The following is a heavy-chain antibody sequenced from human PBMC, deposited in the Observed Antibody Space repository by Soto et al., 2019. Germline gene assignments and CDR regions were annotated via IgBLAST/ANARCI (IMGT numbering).Heavy chain of an antibody. CDR2: ISGSGGST. Sequence: PGGSLRLSCAASGFTFSSYAMSWVRQAPGKGLEWVSAISGSGGSTYYADSVKGRFTISRDNSKNTLYLQMNSLRAEDTAVYYCASPYSSSYRGRFTDSYYYGMDVWGQGTTVTVSS. V-gene: IGHV3-23*01. J-gene: IGHJ6*02. CDR3: ASPYSSSYRGRFTDSYYYGMDV. CDR1: GFTFSSYA. D-gene: IGHD6-6*01.